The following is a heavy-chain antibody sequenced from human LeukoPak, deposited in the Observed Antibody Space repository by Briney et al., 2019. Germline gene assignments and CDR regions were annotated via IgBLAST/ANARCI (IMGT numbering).Heavy chain of an antibody. D-gene: IGHD1-26*01. CDR3: AREGEPPFDY. CDR2: INAGNGNT. CDR1: GYTFTNYA. J-gene: IGHJ4*02. V-gene: IGHV1-3*01. Sequence: ASVKVSCKASGYTFTNYAMHWVRQAPGQRLEWMGWINAGNGNTKYLQKFQGRVTITRDTSASTAYMELSSLRSEDTAVYYCAREGEPPFDYWGQGTLVTVSS.